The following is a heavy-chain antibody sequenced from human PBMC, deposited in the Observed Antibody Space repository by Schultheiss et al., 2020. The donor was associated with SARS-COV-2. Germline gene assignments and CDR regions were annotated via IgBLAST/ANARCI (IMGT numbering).Heavy chain of an antibody. CDR2: IYPGNSDT. D-gene: IGHD5-18*01. Sequence: GESLKISCKGSGYSFISYWIGWVRQMPGKGLEWMGIIYPGNSDTRYSPSFQGQVTISADKSISTAYLQWSTLKASDTAMYYCARSGYSFGSYYYNIMDVWGQGTTVTVSS. CDR1: GYSFISYW. V-gene: IGHV5-51*01. CDR3: ARSGYSFGSYYYNIMDV. J-gene: IGHJ6*02.